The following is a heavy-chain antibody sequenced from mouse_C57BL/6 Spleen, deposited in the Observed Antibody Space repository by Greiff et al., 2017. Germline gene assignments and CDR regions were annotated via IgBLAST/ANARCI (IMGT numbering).Heavy chain of an antibody. CDR1: GYTFTSYW. D-gene: IGHD1-1*01. CDR3: ARSYYYGSSYNGFAY. CDR2: INPSNGGT. V-gene: IGHV1-53*01. J-gene: IGHJ3*01. Sequence: VQLKQPGTELVKPGASVKLSCKASGYTFTSYWMHWVKQRTGQGLEWIGNINPSNGGTNYNEKFKSKATLTVDKSSSTAYMQLSSLTSEDSAVYYCARSYYYGSSYNGFAYWGQGTLVTVSA.